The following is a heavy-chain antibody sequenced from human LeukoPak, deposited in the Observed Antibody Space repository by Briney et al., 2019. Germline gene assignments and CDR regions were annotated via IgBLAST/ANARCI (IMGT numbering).Heavy chain of an antibody. D-gene: IGHD6-19*01. CDR1: GFTFSSSE. Sequence: GGSLRLSCVASGFTFSSSEMNWVRQAPGKGLEWVAVISYDGSNKYYADSVKGRFTISRDNSKNTLYLQMNSLRAEDTAVYYCARDYAQWLVRGYCDYWGQGTLVTVSS. V-gene: IGHV3-30*04. CDR3: ARDYAQWLVRGYCDY. CDR2: ISYDGSNK. J-gene: IGHJ4*02.